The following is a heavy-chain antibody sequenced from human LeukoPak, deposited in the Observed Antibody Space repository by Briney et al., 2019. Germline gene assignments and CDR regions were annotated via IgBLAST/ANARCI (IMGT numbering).Heavy chain of an antibody. CDR2: ISYDGSNK. J-gene: IGHJ4*02. V-gene: IGHV3-30*04. D-gene: IGHD2-21*02. CDR3: ARAANIVVVTAADY. CDR1: GFTFSNYA. Sequence: GASLRLSCAASGFTFSNYAMSWVRQAPGKGLEWVAVISYDGSNKYYADSVKGRFTISRDNSKNTLYLQMNSLRAEDTAVYYCARAANIVVVTAADYWGQGTLVTVSS.